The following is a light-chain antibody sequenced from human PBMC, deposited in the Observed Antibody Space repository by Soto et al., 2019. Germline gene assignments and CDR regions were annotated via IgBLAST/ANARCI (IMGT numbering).Light chain of an antibody. J-gene: IGKJ1*01. Sequence: DIQMTQSPSTLSASVGDRVTITCRASQSISSWLAWYQQKPGKAPKLLIYDASSLESGVPSRFSGSGSATEFTLTISSLQPYDFSTYYCQQYNNYWTFGQGTRVEIK. CDR1: QSISSW. CDR3: QQYNNYWT. V-gene: IGKV1-5*01. CDR2: DAS.